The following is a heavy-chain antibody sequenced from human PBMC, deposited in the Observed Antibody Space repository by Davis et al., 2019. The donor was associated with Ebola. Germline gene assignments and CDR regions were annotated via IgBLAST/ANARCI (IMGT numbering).Heavy chain of an antibody. CDR1: GGSISNVY. J-gene: IGHJ3*02. V-gene: IGHV4-59*01. Sequence: SETLSLTCTVSGGSISNVYWSWIRQPPGRGLEWIGYIYYSVSTSYNPSLKSRVSISVDAPKNQFSLKLGSVTAADTAVYYCARAGDYYAGGDAFDIWGQGTMVIVSS. CDR3: ARAGDYYAGGDAFDI. D-gene: IGHD3-10*01. CDR2: IYYSVST.